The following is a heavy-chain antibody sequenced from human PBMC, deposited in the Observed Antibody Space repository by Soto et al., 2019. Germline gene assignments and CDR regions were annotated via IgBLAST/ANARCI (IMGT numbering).Heavy chain of an antibody. CDR2: ISGSGGST. CDR1: GFTFSSYV. D-gene: IGHD3-3*01. V-gene: IGHV3-23*01. J-gene: IGHJ5*02. Sequence: GGSLRLSCAASGFTFSSYVMSWVRQAPGKGLEWVSAISGSGGSTYYADSVKGRFTISRDNSKNTLYLQMNSLRAEDTAVYYCAKDYDFWSGYPYNWFDPWGQGTLVTVSS. CDR3: AKDYDFWSGYPYNWFDP.